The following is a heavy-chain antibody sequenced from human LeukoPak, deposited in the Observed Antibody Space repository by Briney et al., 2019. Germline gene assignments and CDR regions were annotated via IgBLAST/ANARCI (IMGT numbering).Heavy chain of an antibody. Sequence: PGGSLRPSCAASGFTVSSSYMSWVRQAPGKGLEWVSIIYSGGITYYADSVKGRFTMSRDNSKNMLYLQMHSLRAEDTAVYYCASGPTAVTRSYWGRGTLVTVSS. CDR2: IYSGGIT. CDR1: GFTVSSSY. J-gene: IGHJ4*02. V-gene: IGHV3-53*01. CDR3: ASGPTAVTRSY. D-gene: IGHD4-17*01.